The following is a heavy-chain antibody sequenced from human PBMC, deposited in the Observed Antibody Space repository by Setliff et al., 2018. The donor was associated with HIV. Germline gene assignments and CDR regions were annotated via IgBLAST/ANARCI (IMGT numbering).Heavy chain of an antibody. Sequence: GASVKVSCKASGYTFTGYAMHWVRQAPGQRLEWMGWINAGNGKTKYSQKFQGRVTMTIDPSTRTAYMEVRSLRSDDTAVYYCATDAYHDFLTGPTPGAFDIWGQGIPGRRL. J-gene: IGHJ3*02. CDR2: INAGNGKT. CDR3: ATDAYHDFLTGPTPGAFDI. D-gene: IGHD3-9*01. V-gene: IGHV1-3*01. CDR1: GYTFTGYA.